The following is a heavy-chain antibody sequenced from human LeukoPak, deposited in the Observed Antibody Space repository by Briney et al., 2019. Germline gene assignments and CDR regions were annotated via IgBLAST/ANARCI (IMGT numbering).Heavy chain of an antibody. V-gene: IGHV1-2*02. J-gene: IGHJ6*02. Sequence: ASVKVSCKASGYTFTGYYMHWVRQAPGQGLEWMGWINPNSGGTNYAQKFQGRVTMTRDTSISTAYMELSRLRSDDTAVYYCARDSSGYYEKDYYYYGMDVWGRGTTVTVSS. CDR2: INPNSGGT. CDR1: GYTFTGYY. D-gene: IGHD3-22*01. CDR3: ARDSSGYYEKDYYYYGMDV.